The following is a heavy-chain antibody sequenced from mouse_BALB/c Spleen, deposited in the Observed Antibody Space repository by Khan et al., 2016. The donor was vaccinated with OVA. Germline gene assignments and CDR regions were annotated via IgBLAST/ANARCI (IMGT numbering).Heavy chain of an antibody. CDR1: GFNIKDTY. V-gene: IGHV14-3*02. CDR2: IDPANDNN. CDR3: ASPSMITTGFAY. Sequence: VQLKESGAEVVKPGASVKLSCTGSGFNIKDTYIHWVKQRPEQGLEWIGRIDPANDNNKYDPSFQAKATIASDTSSNTAYLQLSSLTSEDTAVYYCASPSMITTGFAYWGQGTLVTVSA. D-gene: IGHD2-4*01. J-gene: IGHJ3*01.